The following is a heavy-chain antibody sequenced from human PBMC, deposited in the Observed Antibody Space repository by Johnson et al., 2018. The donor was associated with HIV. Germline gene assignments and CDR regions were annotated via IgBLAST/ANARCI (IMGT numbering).Heavy chain of an antibody. D-gene: IGHD6-19*01. J-gene: IGHJ3*01. CDR2: INSDGGST. Sequence: MLLVESWGGVVQPGRSLRLSCAASGFTFSSYWMHWVRQAPGKGLVWVSRINSDGGSTAYADSVKGRFTISRENTKDTLSLQMNSLRAEDTGVYYCAKPQLLADDIFNFWGQGTMVIVSS. CDR1: GFTFSSYW. CDR3: AKPQLLADDIFNF. V-gene: IGHV3-74*02.